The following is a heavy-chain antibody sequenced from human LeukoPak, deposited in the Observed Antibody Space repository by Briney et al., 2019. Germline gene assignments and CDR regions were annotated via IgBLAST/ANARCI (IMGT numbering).Heavy chain of an antibody. J-gene: IGHJ6*03. Sequence: PSETLFLTCTVSGGSISSYYWSWIRQPPGKGLEWIGYIYYSGSTNYNPSLKSRVTISVDTSKNQFSLKLSSVTAADTAVYYCAREVGATRSLYYYYYMDVWGKGTTVTVSS. CDR1: GGSISSYY. CDR2: IYYSGST. CDR3: AREVGATRSLYYYYYMDV. V-gene: IGHV4-59*01. D-gene: IGHD1-26*01.